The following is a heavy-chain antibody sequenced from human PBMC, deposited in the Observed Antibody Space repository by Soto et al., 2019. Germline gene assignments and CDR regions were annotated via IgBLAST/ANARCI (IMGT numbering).Heavy chain of an antibody. CDR2: IWYDGSNK. CDR3: ARDVLPYYYDTRPFDY. J-gene: IGHJ4*02. Sequence: HPGGSLRLSCAASGFTFSSYGMHWVRQAPGKGLEWVAVIWYDGSNKYYADSVKGRFTISRDNSKNTLYLQMNSLRAEDTAVYYCARDVLPYYYDTRPFDYWGQGTLVAVSS. V-gene: IGHV3-33*01. CDR1: GFTFSSYG. D-gene: IGHD3-22*01.